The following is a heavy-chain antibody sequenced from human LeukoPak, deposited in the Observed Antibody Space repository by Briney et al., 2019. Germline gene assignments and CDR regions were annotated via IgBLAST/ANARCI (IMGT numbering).Heavy chain of an antibody. V-gene: IGHV4-59*08. CDR1: GGSISNYY. D-gene: IGHD6-19*01. CDR3: ARHGGWLAGARN. CDR2: IYYSGST. Sequence: SSETLSLTCTVSGGSISNYYWSWIRQSPGKGLVWIGYIYYSGSTNYNPSLKSRVTISVDTSKNLFSLKLTSVTAADTAVYYCARHGGWLAGARNWGQGTLVTVSS. J-gene: IGHJ4*02.